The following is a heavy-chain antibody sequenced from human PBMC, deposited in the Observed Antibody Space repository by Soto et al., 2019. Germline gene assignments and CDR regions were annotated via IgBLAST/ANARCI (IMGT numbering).Heavy chain of an antibody. V-gene: IGHV2-5*02. CDR3: AHIVVAGLGYYFDY. D-gene: IGHD6-19*01. J-gene: IGHJ4*02. Sequence: QITLKESGPPLVKPTQTLTLTCTFSGFSLSSTRMAVGWIRQPPGKALEWLALIYWDDDKRYSPFLKSRLTITKDTSNTQVVLTMSNMYPVDTARDYCAHIVVAGLGYYFDYWGQGTLVTVSS. CDR1: GFSLSSTRMA. CDR2: IYWDDDK.